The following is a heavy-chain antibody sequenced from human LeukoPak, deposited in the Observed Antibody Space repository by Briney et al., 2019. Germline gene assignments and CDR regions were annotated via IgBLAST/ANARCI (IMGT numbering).Heavy chain of an antibody. V-gene: IGHV3-21*01. CDR3: ARHGDYYGSGSRY. D-gene: IGHD3-10*01. CDR2: ISTSSSYI. J-gene: IGHJ4*02. Sequence: GGSLRLSCAASGFTFSTFAMIWVRQAPGKGLEWVSSISTSSSYIYYADSVKGRFTISRDNARNSLYLQMNTLRAEDTAVYYCARHGDYYGSGSRYWGQGTLVTVSS. CDR1: GFTFSTFA.